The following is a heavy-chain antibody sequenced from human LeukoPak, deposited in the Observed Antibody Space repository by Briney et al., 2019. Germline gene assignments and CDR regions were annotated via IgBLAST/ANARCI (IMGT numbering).Heavy chain of an antibody. V-gene: IGHV5-51*01. D-gene: IGHD3-10*01. CDR1: GYSFTSYW. Sequence: PGESLKISCKGSGYSFTSYWIGWVRQLPGKGLEWMGIIYPGDSDTRYSSSFQGQVTISADKSISTACLQWSSLKASDTAMYYCARHTMEYGSGDYWGQGTLVTVSS. J-gene: IGHJ4*02. CDR3: ARHTMEYGSGDY. CDR2: IYPGDSDT.